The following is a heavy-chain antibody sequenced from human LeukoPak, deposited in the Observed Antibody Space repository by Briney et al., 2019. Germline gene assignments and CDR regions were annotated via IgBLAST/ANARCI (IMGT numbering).Heavy chain of an antibody. CDR1: GGSISSGGYY. V-gene: IGHV4-31*03. CDR3: ARDHRYSSSWYGYGMDV. J-gene: IGHJ6*02. Sequence: SETLSLTCTVSGGSISSGGYYWSWIRQHPGKGLEWIGYIYYSGSTYYNPSLKSRVTISVDTSKNQFSLKLSSVTAADTAVYYCARDHRYSSSWYGYGMDVWGQGTTVTVSS. CDR2: IYYSGST. D-gene: IGHD6-13*01.